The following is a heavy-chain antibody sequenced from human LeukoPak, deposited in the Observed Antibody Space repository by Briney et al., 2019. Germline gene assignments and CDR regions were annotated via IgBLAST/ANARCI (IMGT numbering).Heavy chain of an antibody. D-gene: IGHD1-20*01. CDR1: GFTFNTYA. Sequence: GGSLRLSCAASGFTFNTYAMTWVRQAPGKGLEWVSVISGNGDTTYYADSVKGRFTISRDNSKNTLYLQMSTLRADDTAVYYCAYGNDNWPRRPFDHWAREPWSPSPQ. V-gene: IGHV3-23*01. CDR3: AYGNDNWPRRPFDH. J-gene: IGHJ4*02. CDR2: ISGNGDTT.